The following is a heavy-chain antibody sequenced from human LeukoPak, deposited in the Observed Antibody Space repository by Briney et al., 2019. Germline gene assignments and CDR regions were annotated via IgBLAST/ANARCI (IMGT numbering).Heavy chain of an antibody. V-gene: IGHV3-48*02. Sequence: GGSLRLSCAASGFTFSSYIMNWVRQAPGKGLEWVSYISTSSSTIYYADSVKGRFTISRDNAKNSLYLQMNSLRDEDTAVYYCARANSGYDYRDYGMDVWGQGTTVTVSS. CDR1: GFTFSSYI. J-gene: IGHJ6*02. D-gene: IGHD5-12*01. CDR3: ARANSGYDYRDYGMDV. CDR2: ISTSSSTI.